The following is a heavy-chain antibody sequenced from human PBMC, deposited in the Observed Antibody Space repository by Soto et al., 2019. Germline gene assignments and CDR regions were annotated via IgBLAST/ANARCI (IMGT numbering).Heavy chain of an antibody. D-gene: IGHD3-22*01. CDR1: GYTFTGYY. V-gene: IGHV1-2*04. CDR2: INPNSGGT. CDR3: AINYYDSSGPSAAFDI. Sequence: ASVKVSCKASGYTFTGYYMHWVRQAPGQGLEWMGWINPNSGGTNYAQKFQGWVTMTRDTSISTAYMELSRLRSDDTAVYYCAINYYDSSGPSAAFDIWGQGTMVTVS. J-gene: IGHJ3*02.